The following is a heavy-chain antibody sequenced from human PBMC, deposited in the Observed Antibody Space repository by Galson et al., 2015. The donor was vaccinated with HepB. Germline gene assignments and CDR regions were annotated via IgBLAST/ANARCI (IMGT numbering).Heavy chain of an antibody. J-gene: IGHJ4*02. CDR3: ARWTWYSYGPWYFDY. CDR2: TYHRSKWYN. CDR1: GDSVSSNSAA. Sequence: CAISGDSVSSNSAAWNWIRQSPSRGLEWLGRTYHRSKWYNDYAVSVKSRITINPDTSKNQFSLQLNSVTPEDTAVHYCARWTWYSYGPWYFDYWGQGTLVTVSS. V-gene: IGHV6-1*01. D-gene: IGHD5-18*01.